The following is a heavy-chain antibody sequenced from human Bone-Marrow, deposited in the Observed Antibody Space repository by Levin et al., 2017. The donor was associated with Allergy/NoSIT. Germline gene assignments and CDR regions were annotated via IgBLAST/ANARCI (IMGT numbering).Heavy chain of an antibody. D-gene: IGHD2-21*02. CDR1: GFTFSSYS. CDR3: ASHPPPAYCGGDCYPPDAFDI. CDR2: ISSSSSYI. Sequence: GASVKVSCAASGFTFSSYSMNWVRQAPGKGLEWVSSISSSSSYIYYADSVKGRFTISRDNAKNSLYLQMNSLRAEDTAVYYCASHPPPAYCGGDCYPPDAFDIWGQGTMVTVSS. V-gene: IGHV3-21*01. J-gene: IGHJ3*02.